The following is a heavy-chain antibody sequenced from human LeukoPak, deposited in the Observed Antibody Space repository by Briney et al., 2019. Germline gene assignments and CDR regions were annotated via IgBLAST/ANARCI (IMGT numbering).Heavy chain of an antibody. CDR3: ARDRTGMIVVPLHAFDI. Sequence: ASVKVSCKASGYTFTSYGISWVRQAPGQGLEWMGWISAYNGNTNYAQKLQGRVTMTTDTSTSTAYVELRSLRSDDTAVYYCARDRTGMIVVPLHAFDIWGQGTMVTVSS. CDR1: GYTFTSYG. J-gene: IGHJ3*02. CDR2: ISAYNGNT. V-gene: IGHV1-18*01. D-gene: IGHD3-22*01.